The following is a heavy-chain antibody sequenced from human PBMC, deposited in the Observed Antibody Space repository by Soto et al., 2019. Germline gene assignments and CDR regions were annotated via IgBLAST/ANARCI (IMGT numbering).Heavy chain of an antibody. J-gene: IGHJ6*02. Sequence: QEQLVQSGGEVKKPGASVRVSCKASGYTFTKYGITWVRQAPGQGLEWMGWIGVYNGKTNYARKLQGRVIMTADTYASTAYMALRRPRSDATAVYYCSRARYCTSPSCYNHYYYGMDIWGQGTTVSVSS. CDR3: SRARYCTSPSCYNHYYYGMDI. V-gene: IGHV1-18*04. D-gene: IGHD2-2*02. CDR1: GYTFTKYG. CDR2: IGVYNGKT.